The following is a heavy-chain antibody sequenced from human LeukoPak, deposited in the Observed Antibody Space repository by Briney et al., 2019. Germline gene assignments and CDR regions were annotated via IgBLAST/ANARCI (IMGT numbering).Heavy chain of an antibody. CDR2: ITGVGGTT. Sequence: GGSLRLSCAASGFTFDNYALNWVRQAPGKGLEWVSAITGVGGTTYYADSVKGRFTISRDNSKNTLYLQMNSLRAEDTAVYYCAKSSNSWSGYSDSWGQGTLVSVSS. CDR3: AKSSNSWSGYSDS. D-gene: IGHD3-3*01. V-gene: IGHV3-23*01. CDR1: GFTFDNYA. J-gene: IGHJ4*02.